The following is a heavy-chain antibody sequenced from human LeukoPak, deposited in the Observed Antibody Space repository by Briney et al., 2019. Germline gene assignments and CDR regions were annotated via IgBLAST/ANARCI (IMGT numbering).Heavy chain of an antibody. Sequence: GGSLRLSCATSGFSFSSHAMTWVRQATGKGLEWLSAISISGDDTYYADSVKGRYTISRDNSKNTLYLQMNSLSADDTAMYYCANEIRPNDYWGQGTLVIVSS. V-gene: IGHV3-23*01. CDR3: ANEIRPNDY. CDR1: GFSFSSHA. CDR2: ISISGDDT. D-gene: IGHD4-17*01. J-gene: IGHJ4*02.